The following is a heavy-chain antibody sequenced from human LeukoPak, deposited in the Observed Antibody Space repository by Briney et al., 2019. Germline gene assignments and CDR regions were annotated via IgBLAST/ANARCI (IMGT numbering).Heavy chain of an antibody. CDR3: ARGGTNWNDDLNWFDP. J-gene: IGHJ5*02. Sequence: SETLSLTCTVSGGSISSYYWSWIRQPPGKGLEWIGYIYYSGSTNYNPSLKSRVTISVDTSKNQFSLKLSSVTAADTAVYYCARGGTNWNDDLNWFDPWGQGTLVTVSS. V-gene: IGHV4-59*01. D-gene: IGHD1-1*01. CDR1: GGSISSYY. CDR2: IYYSGST.